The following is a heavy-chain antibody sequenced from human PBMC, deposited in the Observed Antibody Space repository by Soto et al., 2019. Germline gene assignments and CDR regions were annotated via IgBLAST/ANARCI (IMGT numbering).Heavy chain of an antibody. CDR1: GFTFSSYA. D-gene: IGHD2-2*01. V-gene: IGHV3-23*01. Sequence: EVQLLESGGGLVQPGGSLRLSCAASGFTFSSYAMSWVRQAPGKGLEWVSAISGSGGSTYYADSVKGRFTISRDNSKNTLYLRMNSLRAEDTAVYYCAKVAVRGYCSSTSCYAEDYWGQGTLVTVSS. CDR2: ISGSGGST. J-gene: IGHJ4*02. CDR3: AKVAVRGYCSSTSCYAEDY.